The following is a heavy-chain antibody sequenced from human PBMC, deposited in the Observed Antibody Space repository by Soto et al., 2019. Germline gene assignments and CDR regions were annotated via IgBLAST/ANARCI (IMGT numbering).Heavy chain of an antibody. CDR2: IKQDGSEK. CDR3: ARGYDSSGYYSDRYNWFDP. D-gene: IGHD3-22*01. Sequence: PGGSLRLSCAASGFTFSSYWMSWVRQAPGKGLEWVANIKQDGSEKYYVDSVKGRFTISRDNAKNSLYLQMNSLRAEDTAVYYCARGYDSSGYYSDRYNWFDPWGQGTLVTVSS. CDR1: GFTFSSYW. J-gene: IGHJ5*02. V-gene: IGHV3-7*01.